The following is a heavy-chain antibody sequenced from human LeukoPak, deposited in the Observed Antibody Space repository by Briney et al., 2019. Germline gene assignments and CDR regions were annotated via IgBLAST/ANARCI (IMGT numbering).Heavy chain of an antibody. CDR3: VRDPDMYYYDRTGYSPYYFPY. Sequence: GGSLRLSCAASGFTFSSYAMSWVRQAPGKGLEWVAVISYDGSNKYYGNSVKGRFTISRDNSKNTLYLQMNSLRAEDTAVFYCVRDPDMYYYDRTGYSPYYFPYWGQGTLVTVSP. D-gene: IGHD3-22*01. J-gene: IGHJ4*02. V-gene: IGHV3-30-3*01. CDR2: ISYDGSNK. CDR1: GFTFSSYA.